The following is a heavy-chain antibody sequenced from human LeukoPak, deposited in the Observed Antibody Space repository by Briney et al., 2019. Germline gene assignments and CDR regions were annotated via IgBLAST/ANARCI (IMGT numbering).Heavy chain of an antibody. J-gene: IGHJ5*02. V-gene: IGHV1-8*01. D-gene: IGHD3-10*01. CDR1: GYTFTSYD. CDR2: MNPNSGNT. CDR3: ARRAPYRYYYGSGNPFDT. Sequence: ASVKVSCKASGYTFTSYDINWVRQATGQGLEWMGWMNPNSGNTGYAQKFQGRVTMTRNTSISTAYMELSSLRSEDTAVYYCARRAPYRYYYGSGNPFDTWGQGTLVTVSS.